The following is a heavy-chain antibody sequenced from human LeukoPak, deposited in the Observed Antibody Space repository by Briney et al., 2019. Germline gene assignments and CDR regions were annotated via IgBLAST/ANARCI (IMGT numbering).Heavy chain of an antibody. CDR3: ARDESRSSGFSQGAFDI. V-gene: IGHV4-30-4*01. CDR1: GGSISSGDYY. CDR2: IYYSGST. D-gene: IGHD3-22*01. J-gene: IGHJ3*02. Sequence: SETLSLTCTVSGGSISSGDYYWSCIRQPPGKGLECIGYIYYSGSTYYNPSLKSRVTISVDTSKYQFSLKLSSVTAADTAVYYCARDESRSSGFSQGAFDIWGQGTMVTVSS.